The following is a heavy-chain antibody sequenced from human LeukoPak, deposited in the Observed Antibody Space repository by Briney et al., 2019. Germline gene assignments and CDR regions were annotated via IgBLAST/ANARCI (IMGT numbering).Heavy chain of an antibody. CDR2: IRSKAYGETA. J-gene: IGHJ4*02. Sequence: PGGSPRLSCVASGFPLSGFWMYWIRQAPGKGLEWVGFIRSKAYGETADYAASVKGRFTISRDDSKAIAYLQMNSLKTEDTAVYHCTRDRGAYNLYDYWGQGTLVTVSS. CDR1: GFPLSGFW. CDR3: TRDRGAYNLYDY. V-gene: IGHV3-49*03. D-gene: IGHD1-1*01.